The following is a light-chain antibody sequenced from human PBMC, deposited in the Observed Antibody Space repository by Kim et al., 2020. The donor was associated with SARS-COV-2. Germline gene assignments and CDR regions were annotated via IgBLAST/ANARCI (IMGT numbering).Light chain of an antibody. J-gene: IGLJ3*02. CDR3: SSYGGNNNWV. CDR2: EVS. CDR1: SSDIGGYNH. V-gene: IGLV2-8*01. Sequence: QSALTQPPSASGSPGQSVTISYTGTSSDIGGYNHVSWYQQHPGKAPKLMIYEVSKWPSGFPDRFSGSKSGNTSSLTVSGLQADDEANYYCSSYGGNNNWVFGGGTQLTVL.